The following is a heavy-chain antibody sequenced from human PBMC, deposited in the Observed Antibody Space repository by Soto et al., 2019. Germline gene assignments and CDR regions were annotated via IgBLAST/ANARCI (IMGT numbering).Heavy chain of an antibody. CDR3: ARDCGGDCYYGMDV. Sequence: WGSLPVSCVTSVFTFSIYSMNWVRQAPGKGLEWVSHISSSSSTIYYADSVKGRFTISRDNAKNSLYLQMNSLRDEDTAVYYCARDCGGDCYYGMDVWGQGTTVTVSS. CDR1: VFTFSIYS. V-gene: IGHV3-48*02. CDR2: ISSSSSTI. D-gene: IGHD2-21*01. J-gene: IGHJ6*01.